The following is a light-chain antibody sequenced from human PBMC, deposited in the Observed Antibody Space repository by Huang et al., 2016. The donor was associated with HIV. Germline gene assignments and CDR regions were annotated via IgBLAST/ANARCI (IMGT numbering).Light chain of an antibody. J-gene: IGKJ4*01. CDR1: QTINNY. CDR3: QQRGAWPLT. CDR2: DSF. V-gene: IGKV3-11*01. Sequence: DIVLTQSPATLSLSPGQRATLSCRASQTINNYLVWYQQKPGQAPRLLIDDSFNRATGIPARFSGSGSGTDFTLTINTLEPEEFAVYYCQQRGAWPLTFGGGTKVEIK.